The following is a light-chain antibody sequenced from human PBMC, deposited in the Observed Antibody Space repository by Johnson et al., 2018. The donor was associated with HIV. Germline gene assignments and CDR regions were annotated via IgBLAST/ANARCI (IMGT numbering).Light chain of an antibody. V-gene: IGLV1-51*01. J-gene: IGLJ1*01. CDR3: GAWDSRLSVCV. Sequence: QSVLTQPPSVSAAPGQKVTISCSGNTSNIGSNSVSWYQHLPGIAPKLLVYDRNKRPSGIPDRFSGSKSGTSATLGITGLQPGDEADYYCGAWDSRLSVCVFGPGTKVTVL. CDR2: DRN. CDR1: TSNIGSNS.